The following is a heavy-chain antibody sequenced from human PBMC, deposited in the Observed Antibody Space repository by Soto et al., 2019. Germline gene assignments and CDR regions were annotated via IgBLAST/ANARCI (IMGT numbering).Heavy chain of an antibody. Sequence: PSETLSLTCTVSGGSISSGGYYWSWIRQHPGKGLEWIGYIYYSGSTYYNPSLKSRVTISVDTSKNQFSLKLSSVTAADTAVYYCARISRKPQDRYYFDYWGKGTLVTVSS. J-gene: IGHJ4*02. V-gene: IGHV4-31*03. CDR3: ARISRKPQDRYYFDY. CDR2: IYYSGST. CDR1: GGSISSGGYY.